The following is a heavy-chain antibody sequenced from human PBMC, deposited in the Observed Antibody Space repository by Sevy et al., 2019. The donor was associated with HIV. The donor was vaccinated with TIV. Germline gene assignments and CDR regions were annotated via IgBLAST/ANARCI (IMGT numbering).Heavy chain of an antibody. CDR2: VTPNSGAT. D-gene: IGHD6-19*01. V-gene: IGHV1-2*06. J-gene: IGHJ5*02. CDR1: GYNFY. Sequence: ASVKVSCKASGYNFYIHWVRQDPGQGLEWMGRVTPNSGATSYAQKFQDRVAMTMDTSINTAYMELSGLKSDDTAIYYCAGQSLGWYNWFDPWGQGTLVTVSS. CDR3: AGQSLGWYNWFDP.